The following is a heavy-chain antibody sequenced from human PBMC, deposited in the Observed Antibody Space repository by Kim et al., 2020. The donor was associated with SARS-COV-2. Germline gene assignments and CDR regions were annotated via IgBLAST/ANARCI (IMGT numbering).Heavy chain of an antibody. CDR2: ISYSGIT. V-gene: IGHV4-61*01. J-gene: IGHJ4*02. CDR1: GGSVSSDNNY. Sequence: SETLSLTCTVSGGSVSSDNNYWSWIRQPPGKGLEWIGYISYSGITNYNPSLKSRVTISIDTSKNQFSLKLSSVTAADTAVFYCARDMGAARPFDFWGQGTQVSVSS. CDR3: ARDMGAARPFDF. D-gene: IGHD6-6*01.